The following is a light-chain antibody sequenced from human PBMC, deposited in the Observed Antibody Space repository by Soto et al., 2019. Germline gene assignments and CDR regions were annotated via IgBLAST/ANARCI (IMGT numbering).Light chain of an antibody. CDR3: QVWDSSSDHPV. CDR2: DDR. V-gene: IGLV3-21*02. Sequence: SSELTQPHSVSVAPGQTARITCGGTNIGSKSVHWYQQKQGQAPVLVVYDDRDRPSRIPERFSGSNSGNTATLTISSVEAGDEADYYCQVWDSSSDHPVFGGGTKLTVL. J-gene: IGLJ2*01. CDR1: NIGSKS.